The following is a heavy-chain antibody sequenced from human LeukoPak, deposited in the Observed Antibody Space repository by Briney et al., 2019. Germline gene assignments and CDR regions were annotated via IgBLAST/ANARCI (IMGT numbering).Heavy chain of an antibody. D-gene: IGHD3-22*01. Sequence: SETLSLTCTVSGGSISSSSYYWGWIRQPPGKGLEWIGSIYYSGSTYYNPSLKSRVTISVDTSKNQFSLKLSSVTAADTAVYFCARDEGSAYPFDYWGQGTLVTVSS. J-gene: IGHJ4*02. CDR2: IYYSGST. CDR1: GGSISSSSYY. V-gene: IGHV4-39*07. CDR3: ARDEGSAYPFDY.